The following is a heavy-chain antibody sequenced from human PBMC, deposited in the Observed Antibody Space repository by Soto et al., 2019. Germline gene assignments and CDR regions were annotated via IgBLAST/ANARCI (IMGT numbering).Heavy chain of an antibody. Sequence: GGSLRLSCAASGFTFSSYSMNWVRQAPGKGLEWVSSISSSSSYIYYADSVKGRFTISRDNAKNSLYLQMNSLRAEDTAVYYCASSKGRYSGSYNDAFDIWGQGTMVTVSS. J-gene: IGHJ3*02. V-gene: IGHV3-21*01. CDR3: ASSKGRYSGSYNDAFDI. CDR1: GFTFSSYS. D-gene: IGHD1-26*01. CDR2: ISSSSSYI.